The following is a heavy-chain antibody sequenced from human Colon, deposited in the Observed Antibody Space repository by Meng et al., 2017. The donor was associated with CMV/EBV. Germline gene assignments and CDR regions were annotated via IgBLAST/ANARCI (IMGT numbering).Heavy chain of an antibody. CDR2: ISGDGSDL. CDR1: GFPFSNYY. CDR3: VRDILRVGITYYFDY. V-gene: IGHV3-11*04. J-gene: IGHJ4*02. Sequence: GGFLRLSCAASGFPFSNYYMSWIRLAPGKGLEWISYISGDGSDLFYGDSVRGRFTISRDNAKNSLYLQINSLRVEDTAVYYCVRDILRVGITYYFDYWGQGTLVTVSS. D-gene: IGHD1-26*01.